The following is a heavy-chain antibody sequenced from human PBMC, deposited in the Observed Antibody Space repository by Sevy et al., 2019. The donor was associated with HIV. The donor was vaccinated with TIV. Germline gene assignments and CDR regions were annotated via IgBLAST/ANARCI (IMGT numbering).Heavy chain of an antibody. Sequence: ASVKVSCKASGGTFSSYDISWVRHAPGQGLEWMGWIIPIFGTANYAQKFKGRVTITADKSTSTAYMELSSLRSEDTAVDYGARATGGDYYDSNGYYNYYYMDVWGKGTTVTVSS. CDR3: ARATGGDYYDSNGYYNYYYMDV. J-gene: IGHJ6*03. CDR1: GGTFSSYD. D-gene: IGHD3-22*01. V-gene: IGHV1-69*06. CDR2: IIPIFGTA.